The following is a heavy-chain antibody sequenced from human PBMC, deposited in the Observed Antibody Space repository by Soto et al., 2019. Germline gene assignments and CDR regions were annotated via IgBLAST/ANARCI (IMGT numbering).Heavy chain of an antibody. CDR2: IIPMYGPA. CDR3: ARVTSMVRGVIDNWFDP. CDR1: GGTFSSYA. Sequence: QVPLVQSGAEVKKPGSSVTVSCKASGGTFSSYAIHWVRQAPGQGLEWMGGIIPMYGPAKYAQRFQGRVTITADESTTTVCMELTSLTSQDTAVYDCARVTSMVRGVIDNWFDPWGHGTLVTVSS. J-gene: IGHJ5*02. V-gene: IGHV1-69*01. D-gene: IGHD3-10*01.